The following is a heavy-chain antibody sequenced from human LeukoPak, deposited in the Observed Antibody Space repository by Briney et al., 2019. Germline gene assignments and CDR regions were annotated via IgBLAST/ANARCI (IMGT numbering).Heavy chain of an antibody. Sequence: GGSLRLSYAASGFAFSSYAMSWVRQAPGKGLEWVSAISGSGSSTYYADSVKGRFTISRDNSKNTLFLQMNSLRAEDTAVYYCAKSGTNYYYYYYMDVWGKGTTVTVSS. V-gene: IGHV3-23*01. CDR3: AKSGTNYYYYYYMDV. CDR1: GFAFSSYA. D-gene: IGHD1-26*01. CDR2: ISGSGSST. J-gene: IGHJ6*03.